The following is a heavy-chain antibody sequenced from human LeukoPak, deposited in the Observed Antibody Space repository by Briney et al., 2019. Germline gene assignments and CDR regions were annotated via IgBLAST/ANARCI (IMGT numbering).Heavy chain of an antibody. D-gene: IGHD1-26*01. CDR1: GGSISSGGYY. CDR2: IYYSGST. CDR3: ARDSENRVDAFDN. Sequence: SEALSLTCTVSGGSISSGGYYWSWIRQHPGKGLEWIGYIYYSGSTYYNPSLRSRVTISVDTSKNQFSLKLSSVTAADTAVYYCARDSENRVDAFDNWGQGTLVTVSS. V-gene: IGHV4-31*03. J-gene: IGHJ4*02.